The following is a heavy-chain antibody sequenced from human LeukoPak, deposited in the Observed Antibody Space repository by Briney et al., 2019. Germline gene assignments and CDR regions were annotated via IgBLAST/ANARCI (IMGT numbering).Heavy chain of an antibody. J-gene: IGHJ4*02. CDR2: INHSGST. V-gene: IGHV4-34*01. D-gene: IGHD6-13*01. CDR3: ARDLAAAGTTYFDY. CDR1: GGSFSSYY. Sequence: PSETLSLTCAVYGGSFSSYYWSWIRQPPGKGLEWIGEINHSGSTNYNPSLKSRVTISVDTSKNQFSLKLSSVTAADTAVYYCARDLAAAGTTYFDYWGQGTLVTVSS.